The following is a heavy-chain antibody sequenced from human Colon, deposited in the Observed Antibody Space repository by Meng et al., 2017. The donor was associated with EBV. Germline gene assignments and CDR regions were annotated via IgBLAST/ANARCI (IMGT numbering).Heavy chain of an antibody. CDR2: INHTGYS. CDR1: GASITRNAW. Sequence: MKLEASGPGLLKPSRPLSLTCAVSGASITRNAWWSWVRQPPGKGLEWIGQINHTGYSTFNPSLQSRVTMSVDKSKNQFFLTVRSVTASDTAVYYCARRDYGNYPLKSPWGQGVLVTVFS. D-gene: IGHD4-17*01. CDR3: ARRDYGNYPLKSP. V-gene: IGHV4-4*02. J-gene: IGHJ5*02.